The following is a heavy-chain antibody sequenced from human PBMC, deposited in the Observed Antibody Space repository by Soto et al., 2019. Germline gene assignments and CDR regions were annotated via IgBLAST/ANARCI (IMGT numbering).Heavy chain of an antibody. V-gene: IGHV1-69*01. Sequence: QVQLVQSGAEVQKPGSSVKVSCKASGGTFSSYAISWVRQAPGQGLEWMGGIIPIFGTANYAQKFQGRVTITADESTSTAYMERSSLRSEDTAVYYCASLAADIVVVPAPDLDLFDYWGQGTLVTVSS. CDR3: ASLAADIVVVPAPDLDLFDY. CDR2: IIPIFGTA. CDR1: GGTFSSYA. J-gene: IGHJ4*02. D-gene: IGHD2-2*01.